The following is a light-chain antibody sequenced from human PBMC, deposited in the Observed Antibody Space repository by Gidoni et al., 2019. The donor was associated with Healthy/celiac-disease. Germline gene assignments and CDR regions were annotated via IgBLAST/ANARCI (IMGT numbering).Light chain of an antibody. V-gene: IGKV2-28*01. CDR3: IQALQPTYT. CDR2: LGS. CDR1: QSLLHSNGYNY. Sequence: SVMTQSPLSLPVTPGEPASISCRSSQSLLHSNGYNYLDWYRPKPGPSPQLLISLGSNRASGVPDRFSGSGSGTAFTLNISRLEAEAVGVYHCIQALQPTYTFGQGTKLEIK. J-gene: IGKJ2*01.